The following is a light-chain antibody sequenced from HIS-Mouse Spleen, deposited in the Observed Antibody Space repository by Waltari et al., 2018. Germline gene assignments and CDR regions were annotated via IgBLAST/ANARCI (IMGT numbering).Light chain of an antibody. J-gene: IGLJ2*01. CDR1: VLAKKY. CDR2: KDS. CDR3: YSAADNSGV. V-gene: IGLV3-27*01. Sequence: SYELTQPSPVSVSPGQTARTTCPGDVLAKKYARWFQQKPGQAPVLVIYKDSERPSGIPERFSGSSSGTTVTLTIGGAQVEDEADYYCYSAADNSGVFGGGTKLTVL.